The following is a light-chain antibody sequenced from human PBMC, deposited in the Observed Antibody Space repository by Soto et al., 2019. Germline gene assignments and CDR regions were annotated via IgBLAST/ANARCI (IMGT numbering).Light chain of an antibody. CDR2: GAS. CDR3: QQYNNWPWT. Sequence: EIVMTQSPATLSVSPGERATLSCRASQSVRSNLAWYQQKPGQTPRLLISGASTRATGISARFSGSGSGTEFTRTISSLQSEDFAVYYCQQYNNWPWTFGQGTKVESK. V-gene: IGKV3-15*01. CDR1: QSVRSN. J-gene: IGKJ1*01.